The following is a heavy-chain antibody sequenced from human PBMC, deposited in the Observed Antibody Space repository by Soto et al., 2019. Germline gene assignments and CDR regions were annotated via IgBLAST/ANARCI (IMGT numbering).Heavy chain of an antibody. D-gene: IGHD3-16*01. CDR2: IFSSGTT. V-gene: IGHV4-30-4*01. Sequence: QVQLRESGPGLVMPSQTLSLTCTVSGDSISSGNKYWSWIRQPPGKGLEWIGYIFSSGTTYYNPSLKSRLTMSLDASQNQFSLKLHSLTDADTAVYFCARVPSPFDYYYAMDVWGQGTTVTVSS. CDR3: ARVPSPFDYYYAMDV. J-gene: IGHJ6*02. CDR1: GDSISSGNKY.